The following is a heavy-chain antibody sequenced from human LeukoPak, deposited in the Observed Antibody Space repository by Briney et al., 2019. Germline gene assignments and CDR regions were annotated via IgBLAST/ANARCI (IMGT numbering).Heavy chain of an antibody. CDR1: GFTFSSYE. CDR3: ASGIAVVANWFDP. V-gene: IGHV3-48*03. J-gene: IGHJ5*02. CDR2: ISSSGSTI. D-gene: IGHD3-22*01. Sequence: GGSLRLSCAASGFTFSSYEMNWVRQAPGKGLEWVSYISSSGSTIYYADSVKGRFTISRDNAKNSLYLQMSSLRAEDTAVYYCASGIAVVANWFDPWGQGTLVTVSS.